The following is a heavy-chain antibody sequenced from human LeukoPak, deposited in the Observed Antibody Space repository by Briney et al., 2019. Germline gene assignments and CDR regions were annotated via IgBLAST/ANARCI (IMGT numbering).Heavy chain of an antibody. CDR2: IWYDGTNK. D-gene: IGHD3-10*01. CDR3: ARGRFGELSVATFDI. J-gene: IGHJ3*02. V-gene: IGHV3-33*01. Sequence: PGRSPRLSCAASGFTFNNYGMHWVRQAPGKGLEWVALIWYDGTNKYYGDSVKGRFTISRDNSKNTLYLQMNSLRAEDTAVYYCARGRFGELSVATFDIWGQGTMVTVSS. CDR1: GFTFNNYG.